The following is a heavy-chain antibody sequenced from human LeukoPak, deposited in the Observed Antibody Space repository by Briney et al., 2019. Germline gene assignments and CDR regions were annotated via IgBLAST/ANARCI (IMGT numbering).Heavy chain of an antibody. J-gene: IGHJ4*02. D-gene: IGHD3-10*01. CDR1: GFTFSGFS. CDR3: ARAGSHWHYVY. V-gene: IGHV3-7*01. Sequence: GGSLRLSCAASGFTFSGFSMSRVRQSPTKGLEWVANIKQDGSERCYVDSVKGRFTISRDNAKNSLSLQMNNLRVEDTAVYYCARAGSHWHYVYWGQGTVVTVSS. CDR2: IKQDGSER.